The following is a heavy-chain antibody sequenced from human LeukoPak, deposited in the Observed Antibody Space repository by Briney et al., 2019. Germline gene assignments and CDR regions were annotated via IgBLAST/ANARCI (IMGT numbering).Heavy chain of an antibody. CDR2: IYHSGST. J-gene: IGHJ5*02. Sequence: PSETLSLTCAVSGGSISSSNWWSWVRQPPGKGLEWIGEIYHSGSTNYNPSLKCRVTISVDKSKNQFSLKLSSVTAADTAVYYCARVKIGVVAMPRPVRWFDPWGQGTLVTVSS. V-gene: IGHV4-4*02. CDR1: GGSISSSNW. D-gene: IGHD5-12*01. CDR3: ARVKIGVVAMPRPVRWFDP.